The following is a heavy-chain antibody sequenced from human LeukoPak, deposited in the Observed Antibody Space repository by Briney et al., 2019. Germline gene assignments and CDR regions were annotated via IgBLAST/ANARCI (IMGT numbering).Heavy chain of an antibody. CDR2: IWYDGSNK. CDR3: ARGLAVAGTSFFDY. Sequence: GGSLRLSCAAAGFTVSSYGMHWVRQAPGKGREWVAVIWYDGSNKYYADSVKGRFTISRDNSKNTLYLQMNSLRAEDTAVYYCARGLAVAGTSFFDYWGQGTLVTVSS. CDR1: GFTVSSYG. V-gene: IGHV3-33*01. D-gene: IGHD6-19*01. J-gene: IGHJ4*02.